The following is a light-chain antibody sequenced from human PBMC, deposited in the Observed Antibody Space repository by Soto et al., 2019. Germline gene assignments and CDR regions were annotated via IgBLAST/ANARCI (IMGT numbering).Light chain of an antibody. CDR3: QSYDSRLSGSV. CDR1: SSNIGAGYD. J-gene: IGLJ1*01. Sequence: QSVLTQPPSVSGAAGQTVTISCTGSSSNIGAGYDAHWYQHLPGTAPKLLIYGNINRPSGVPDRFSGSKSGTSASLAITGLQADDEADYYCQSYDSRLSGSVFGTGTKVTVL. V-gene: IGLV1-40*01. CDR2: GNI.